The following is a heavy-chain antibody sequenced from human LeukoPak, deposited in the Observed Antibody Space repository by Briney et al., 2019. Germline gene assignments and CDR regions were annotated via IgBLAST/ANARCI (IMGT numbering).Heavy chain of an antibody. CDR2: INHSGST. V-gene: IGHV4-34*01. Sequence: SETLSLTCAVYGGSFSGYYWSWIRQPPGKGLEWIGEINHSGSTNYNPSLKSRVTMSVDTSKNQFSLRLSSVTAADTAVYYCARDIVVVPAAQQDAFDIWGQGTLVTVSS. D-gene: IGHD2-2*01. J-gene: IGHJ3*02. CDR1: GGSFSGYY. CDR3: ARDIVVVPAAQQDAFDI.